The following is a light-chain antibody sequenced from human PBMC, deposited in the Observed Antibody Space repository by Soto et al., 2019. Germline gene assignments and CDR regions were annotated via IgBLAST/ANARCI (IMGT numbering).Light chain of an antibody. CDR1: SSDVGGYNY. CDR3: SSYTSGTTRDV. J-gene: IGLJ1*01. V-gene: IGLV2-14*03. Sequence: QSVLTQPASVSGSPGQSVTISCTGNSSDVGGYNYVSWYQQNAGKAPKLTIYDVSNRPSGVSDRFSGSKSGNTASLTISGLQAEDEADYYCSSYTSGTTRDVFGTGTKLTVL. CDR2: DVS.